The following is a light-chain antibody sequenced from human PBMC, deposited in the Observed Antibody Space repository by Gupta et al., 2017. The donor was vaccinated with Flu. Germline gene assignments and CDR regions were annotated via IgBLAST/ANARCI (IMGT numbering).Light chain of an antibody. V-gene: IGLV2-14*01. CDR1: SSDVGGYNY. CDR2: EVS. CDR3: SSYTSSSTLHWV. J-gene: IGLJ3*02. Sequence: QSALTQPASVSGSPGQSITISCTGTSSDVGGYNYVSWYQQHPGKAPKLMIYEVSNRPSGVSNRFSGSKSGNTASLTISGLLAEDEADYYCSSYTSSSTLHWVFGGGTKLTVL.